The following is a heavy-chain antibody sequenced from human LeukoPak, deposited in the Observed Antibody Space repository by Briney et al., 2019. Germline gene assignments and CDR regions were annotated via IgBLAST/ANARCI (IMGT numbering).Heavy chain of an antibody. V-gene: IGHV3-30*03. CDR1: GFTFSSYA. Sequence: GGSLRLSCAASGFTFSSYAMHWVRPAPGKGLEWVAVISYDGSNKYYADSVKGRFTISRDNSKNTLYLQMNSLRAEDTAVYYCARGSGWYQGYFDYWGQGTLVTVSS. J-gene: IGHJ4*02. CDR3: ARGSGWYQGYFDY. D-gene: IGHD6-19*01. CDR2: ISYDGSNK.